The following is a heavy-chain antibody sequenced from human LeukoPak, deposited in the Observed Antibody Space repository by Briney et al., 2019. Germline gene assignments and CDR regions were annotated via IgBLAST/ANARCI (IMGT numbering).Heavy chain of an antibody. V-gene: IGHV3-30-3*01. Sequence: GGSLRLSCAASGFTFSSYAMHWVRQAPGKGLEWVAVISYDGSNKYYADSVKGRFTISRDNSKNTLYLQMNSLRAEDTAVYYCARGLVSGSQRGYFDYWGQGTLVTVSS. CDR1: GFTFSSYA. J-gene: IGHJ4*02. CDR2: ISYDGSNK. D-gene: IGHD1-26*01. CDR3: ARGLVSGSQRGYFDY.